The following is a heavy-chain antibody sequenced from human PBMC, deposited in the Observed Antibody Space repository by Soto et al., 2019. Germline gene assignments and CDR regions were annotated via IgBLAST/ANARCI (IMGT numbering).Heavy chain of an antibody. Sequence: GGSLRLSCAASGFTFSSYWMSWVRQAPGKGLEWVANIKQDGSEKYYVDSVKGRFTISRDNAKNSLYLQMNSLRAEDTAVYYCARGKTGYCSGGSCYEVDYYMDVWGKGTTVTVSS. D-gene: IGHD2-15*01. CDR3: ARGKTGYCSGGSCYEVDYYMDV. CDR2: IKQDGSEK. CDR1: GFTFSSYW. J-gene: IGHJ6*03. V-gene: IGHV3-7*01.